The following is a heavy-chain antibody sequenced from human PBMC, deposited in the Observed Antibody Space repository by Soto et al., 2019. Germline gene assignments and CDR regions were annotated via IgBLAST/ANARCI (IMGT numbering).Heavy chain of an antibody. CDR2: ISYDGSNK. J-gene: IGHJ1*01. V-gene: IGHV3-30*18. D-gene: IGHD4-17*01. CDR1: GFTFSSYG. Sequence: GGSLRLSCAASGFTFSSYGMHWVRQAPGKGLEWVAVISYDGSNKYYADSVKGRFTISRDNSKNTLYLQMNSLRAEDTAVYYCAKVAIKEGYGHYGHLPYWGQGTLVPVSS. CDR3: AKVAIKEGYGHYGHLPY.